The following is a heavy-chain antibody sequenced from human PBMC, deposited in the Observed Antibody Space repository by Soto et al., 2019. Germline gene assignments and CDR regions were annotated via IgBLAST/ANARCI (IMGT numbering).Heavy chain of an antibody. Sequence: ASVKVSCKGSGYGFTTYGITWVRQAPGQRLEWMGWINAGNGNTKYSQKFQGRVTITRDTSASTAYMELSSLRSEDTAVYYCARGLGIYYFDYWGQGTLVPVSS. V-gene: IGHV1-3*01. CDR3: ARGLGIYYFDY. CDR1: GYGFTTYG. D-gene: IGHD1-26*01. CDR2: INAGNGNT. J-gene: IGHJ4*02.